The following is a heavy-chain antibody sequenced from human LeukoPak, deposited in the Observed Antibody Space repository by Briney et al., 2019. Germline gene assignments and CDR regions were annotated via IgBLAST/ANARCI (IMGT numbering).Heavy chain of an antibody. D-gene: IGHD5-18*01. CDR1: GGSISSYY. J-gene: IGHJ4*02. Sequence: PSGTLSLTCAVSGGSISSYYWSWIRQPPGKGLEWIGYIYYSGSTNHNPSLKSRVTISVDTSKNQFSLKLSSVTAADTAVYYCARAPDTAMVTIDYWGQGTLVTVSS. CDR3: ARAPDTAMVTIDY. CDR2: IYYSGST. V-gene: IGHV4-59*01.